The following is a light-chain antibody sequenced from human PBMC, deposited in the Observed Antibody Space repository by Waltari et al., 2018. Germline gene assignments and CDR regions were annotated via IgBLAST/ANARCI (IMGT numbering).Light chain of an antibody. CDR1: PSNIGNNY. CDR3: GTWDSSLSVVL. Sequence: QSVLTQPPSVSAAPGQKVTISCPASPSNIGNNYVSWYQQLPGTAPNLPSNDNNKRPPGIPDGFSGSNSGTSATLGITGLQTGDEADYYCGTWDSSLSVVLFGGGTKVTVL. CDR2: DNN. V-gene: IGLV1-51*01. J-gene: IGLJ2*01.